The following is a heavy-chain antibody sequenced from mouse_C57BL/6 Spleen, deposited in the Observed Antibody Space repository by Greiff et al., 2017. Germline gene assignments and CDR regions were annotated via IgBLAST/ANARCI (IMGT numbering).Heavy chain of an antibody. CDR3: ASNYLYYYAMDY. CDR2: IYPGDGDT. Sequence: VMLVESGPELVKPGASVKISCKASGYAFSSSWMNWVKQRPGKGLEWIGRIYPGDGDTNYNGKFKGKATLTADKSSSTAYMQLSSLTSEDSAVYFCASNYLYYYAMDYWGQGTSVTVSS. D-gene: IGHD2-1*01. V-gene: IGHV1-82*01. J-gene: IGHJ4*01. CDR1: GYAFSSSW.